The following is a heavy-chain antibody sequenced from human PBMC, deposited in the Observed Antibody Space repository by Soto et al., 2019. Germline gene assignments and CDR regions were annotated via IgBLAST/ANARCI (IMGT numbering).Heavy chain of an antibody. CDR2: INHSGST. CDR1: DGSISGTYW. V-gene: IGHV4-4*02. J-gene: IGHJ4*02. CDR3: ARVWSLDTAMATNSDY. D-gene: IGHD5-18*01. Sequence: SGSLSLTFAVSDGSISGTYWSSWIRQPPGKGLEWIGEINHSGSTNYNPSLKSRVTISVDTSKNQFSLKLSSVTAADTAVYYCARVWSLDTAMATNSDYWGQGTLVNVSS.